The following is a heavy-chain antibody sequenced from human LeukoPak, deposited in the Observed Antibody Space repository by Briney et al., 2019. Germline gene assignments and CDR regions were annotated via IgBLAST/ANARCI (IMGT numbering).Heavy chain of an antibody. J-gene: IGHJ4*02. CDR3: AKGMRQFDY. Sequence: PGGSLRLSCAASGFTFSSYSMNWVRQAPGKGLEWVSSISSSSSYIYYADSVKGRFTISRDNSKNTLYLQMNSLRAEDTAVYYCAKGMRQFDYWGQGTLVTVSS. CDR2: ISSSSSYI. CDR1: GFTFSSYS. V-gene: IGHV3-21*04.